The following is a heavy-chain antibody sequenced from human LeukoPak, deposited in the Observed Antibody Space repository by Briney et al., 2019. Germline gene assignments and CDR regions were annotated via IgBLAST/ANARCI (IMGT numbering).Heavy chain of an antibody. Sequence: PSETLSLTCTVSGGSISSSSYYWGWIRQPPGKGLEWIGSIYYSGSTYYNPSLKSRATISVDTSKNQFSLKLSSVTAADTAVYYCARGSIAATTRGDWFDPWGQGTLVTVSS. J-gene: IGHJ5*02. D-gene: IGHD6-6*01. CDR3: ARGSIAATTRGDWFDP. CDR1: GGSISSSSYY. CDR2: IYYSGST. V-gene: IGHV4-39*01.